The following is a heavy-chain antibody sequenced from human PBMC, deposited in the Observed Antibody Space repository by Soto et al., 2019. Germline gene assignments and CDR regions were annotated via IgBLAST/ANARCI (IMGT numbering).Heavy chain of an antibody. CDR2: INHSGST. Sequence: SETLSLTCAVYGGPFSGYYWSWIRQPPGKGLEWIGEINHSGSTNYNPSLKSRVTISVDTSKNQFSLKLSSVTAADTAVYYCASSAIELSSSWYDDAFDIWGQGTMVTVSS. CDR3: ASSAIELSSSWYDDAFDI. CDR1: GGPFSGYY. D-gene: IGHD6-13*01. V-gene: IGHV4-34*01. J-gene: IGHJ3*02.